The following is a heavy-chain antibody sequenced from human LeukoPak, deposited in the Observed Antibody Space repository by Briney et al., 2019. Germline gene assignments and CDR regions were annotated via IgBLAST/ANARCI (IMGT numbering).Heavy chain of an antibody. D-gene: IGHD2-2*01. CDR3: ARDLVVPAAGPEYYYYYMDV. Sequence: ETLSLTCAVSGGSISSSSYYWGWIRQPPGKGLEWVSSISSSSSYIYYADSVKGRFTISRDNAKNSLYLQMNSLRAEDTAVYYCARDLVVPAAGPEYYYYYMDVWGKGTTVTVSS. CDR1: GGSISSSS. J-gene: IGHJ6*03. CDR2: ISSSSSYI. V-gene: IGHV3-21*01.